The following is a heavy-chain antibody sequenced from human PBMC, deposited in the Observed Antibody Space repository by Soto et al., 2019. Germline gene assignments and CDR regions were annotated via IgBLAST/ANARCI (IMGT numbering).Heavy chain of an antibody. V-gene: IGHV4-34*01. J-gene: IGHJ4*01. CDR2: INRRRTT. CDR1: GGSLSGHH. Sequence: PSETLSRTGVVDGGSLSGHHWSWMLQPPGKGLAWTGEINRRRTTNYNPSLKSRVNVSVDTSKNQFSLKLSSVTAADTAAYYCARGIAMKVVVERDATDKNYLDSWRQGTLVTVSS. D-gene: IGHD3-22*01. CDR3: ARGIAMKVVVERDATDKNYLDS.